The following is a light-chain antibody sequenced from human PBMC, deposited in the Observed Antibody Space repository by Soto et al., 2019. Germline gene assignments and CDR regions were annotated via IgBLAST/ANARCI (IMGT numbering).Light chain of an antibody. J-gene: IGLJ3*02. CDR2: STN. CDR3: LLYYGGAHLV. Sequence: QAVVTQEPSLTVSPGGTVTLTCASSTGAVTSGYYPNWFQRKPGQAPRALIYSTNNKYSWTPARFSGSLLGGKAALTLSGVQPEDEAEYYCLLYYGGAHLVFGGGTQLTVL. V-gene: IGLV7-43*01. CDR1: TGAVTSGYY.